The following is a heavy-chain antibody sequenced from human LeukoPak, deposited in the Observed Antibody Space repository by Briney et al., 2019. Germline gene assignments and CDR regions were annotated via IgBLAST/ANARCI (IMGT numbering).Heavy chain of an antibody. CDR3: ARAIVGADDAFDI. D-gene: IGHD1-26*01. CDR2: IWLDGSNK. J-gene: IGHJ3*02. CDR1: GFTFSAYG. Sequence: GGSLRLSCAASGFTFSAYGMHWVRQASGKGLEWVAVIWLDGSNKYYAESVKGRFAISRDNAKNSLYLQMNSLRAEDTAVYYCARAIVGADDAFDIWGQGTMVTVSS. V-gene: IGHV3-33*01.